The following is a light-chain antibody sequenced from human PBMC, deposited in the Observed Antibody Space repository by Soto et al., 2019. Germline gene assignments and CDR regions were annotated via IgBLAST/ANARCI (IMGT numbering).Light chain of an antibody. J-gene: IGKJ3*01. V-gene: IGKV3-20*01. Sequence: IVLTQSPGPLSLSPGERATLSCMASPSVSSTYLAWYQQKPGQAPSVLIYGASSRVTGIPDRFRGSGSGTDITVTISSLELEDFAVYDCPHYGSPSTFGPGTKVD. CDR3: PHYGSPST. CDR1: PSVSSTY. CDR2: GAS.